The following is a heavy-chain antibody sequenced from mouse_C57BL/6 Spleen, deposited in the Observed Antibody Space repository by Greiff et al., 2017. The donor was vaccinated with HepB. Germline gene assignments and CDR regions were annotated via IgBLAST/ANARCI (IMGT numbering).Heavy chain of an antibody. V-gene: IGHV1-15*01. CDR3: TRRYPGY. Sequence: QVHVKQSGAELVRPGASVTLSCKASGYTFTDYEMHWVKQTPVHGLEWIGAIDPETGGTAYNQKFKGKAILTADKSSSTAYMELRSLTSEDSAVYYCTRRYPGYWGQGTTLTVSS. CDR1: GYTFTDYE. CDR2: IDPETGGT. J-gene: IGHJ2*01.